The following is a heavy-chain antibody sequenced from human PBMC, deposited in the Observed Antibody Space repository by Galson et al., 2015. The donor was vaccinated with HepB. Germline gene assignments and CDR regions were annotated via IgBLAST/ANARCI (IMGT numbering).Heavy chain of an antibody. CDR3: ATGGLMYAFDI. J-gene: IGHJ3*02. CDR2: IKPEGTET. V-gene: IGHV3-7*01. Sequence: SLRLSCAVSGITFSSYWMNWLRQAPGKGLECVASIKPEGTETQYVDPVKGRFTISRDNAKNSLYLQMNSLTVEDTAVYYCATGGLMYAFDIWGRGTKVTVSS. D-gene: IGHD2-8*01. CDR1: GITFSSYW.